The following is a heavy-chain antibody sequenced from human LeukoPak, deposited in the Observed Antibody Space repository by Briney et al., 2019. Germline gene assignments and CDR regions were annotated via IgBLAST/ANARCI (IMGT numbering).Heavy chain of an antibody. CDR1: GFTLSRYA. CDR2: ITASGAGT. Sequence: GGSLRLSCAASGFTLSRYAMSWVRQAPGKGLEWFLAITASGAGTYYADSVKGRFTISRDNSKNTLYLQMSSVRAEDTAVYYCAGAYGDYSYAFDPWGQGTLVTVSS. V-gene: IGHV3-23*01. D-gene: IGHD4-17*01. CDR3: AGAYGDYSYAFDP. J-gene: IGHJ5*02.